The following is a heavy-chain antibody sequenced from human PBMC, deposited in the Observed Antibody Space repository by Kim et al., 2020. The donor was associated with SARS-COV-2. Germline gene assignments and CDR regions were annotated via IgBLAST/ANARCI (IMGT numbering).Heavy chain of an antibody. J-gene: IGHJ4*02. D-gene: IGHD3-16*01. CDR2: INHSGST. CDR1: GGSFSGYY. Sequence: SETLSLTCAVYGGSFSGYYWSWIRQPPGKGLEWIGEINHSGSTNYNPSLKSRVTISVDTSKNQFSLKLSSVTAADTAVYYCARNSRARIWRGSGLDYWGQGTLVTVSS. V-gene: IGHV4-34*01. CDR3: ARNSRARIWRGSGLDY.